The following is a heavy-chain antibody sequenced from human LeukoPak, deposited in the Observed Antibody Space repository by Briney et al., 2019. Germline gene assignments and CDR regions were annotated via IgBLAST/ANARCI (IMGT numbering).Heavy chain of an antibody. CDR3: ARGGAHYWNPRY. CDR2: LYTDGST. Sequence: GGSLRLSCVASGFSVSSNYMSWVRPAPRKGLEWVSLLYTDGSTHYATSLEGRFTISKDDSKNTIYLHMNGLRAEDTAIYYCARGGAHYWNPRYWGQGTLVTVSS. CDR1: GFSVSSNY. J-gene: IGHJ4*02. D-gene: IGHD1-1*01. V-gene: IGHV3-53*01.